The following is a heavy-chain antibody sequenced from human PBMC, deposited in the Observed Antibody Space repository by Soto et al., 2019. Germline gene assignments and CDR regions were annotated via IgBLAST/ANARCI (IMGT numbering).Heavy chain of an antibody. CDR1: GFSSSASG. D-gene: IGHD6-13*01. Sequence: QVHLVESGGGVVQPGTSLRPSWPAPGFSSSASGMHWFRQAPGRGREGLQIIWFDASHEYYADSVKGRFTISRDNSNNTLYLQLNSLTADDTAVYFCARDQGRATADGPLGNGLDVWGQGTAVTVSS. CDR3: ARDQGRATADGPLGNGLDV. CDR2: IWFDASHE. J-gene: IGHJ6*02. V-gene: IGHV3-33*01.